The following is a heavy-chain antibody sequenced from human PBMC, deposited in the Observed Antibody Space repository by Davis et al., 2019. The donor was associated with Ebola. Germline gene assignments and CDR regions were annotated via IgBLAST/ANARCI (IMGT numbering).Heavy chain of an antibody. V-gene: IGHV3-7*01. CDR2: IKQDGSEK. J-gene: IGHJ6*04. CDR1: GFTFSTYW. CDR3: ARDPNLRDV. D-gene: IGHD1-14*01. Sequence: PGGSLRLSCAVSGFTFSTYWMTWVRQAPGKGLEWVANIKQDGSEKYYVDSVKGRFTISRDNAKNSLYLQMNSLRDEDTAVYYCARDPNLRDVWGKGTTVTVSS.